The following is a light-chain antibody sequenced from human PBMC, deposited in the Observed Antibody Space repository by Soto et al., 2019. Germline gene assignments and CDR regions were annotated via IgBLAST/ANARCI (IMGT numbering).Light chain of an antibody. V-gene: IGKV1-5*03. J-gene: IGKJ1*01. CDR2: KAS. CDR1: QSISNW. Sequence: DIQMTQSPSTLSASVGDRVIITCRASQSISNWLAWYQQKPGKAPNLLIYKASSLKSGVPSRFSGSGSGTEFTLTISSLQPDDFATYYRQQYDTYWTFGQGTKVDIK. CDR3: QQYDTYWT.